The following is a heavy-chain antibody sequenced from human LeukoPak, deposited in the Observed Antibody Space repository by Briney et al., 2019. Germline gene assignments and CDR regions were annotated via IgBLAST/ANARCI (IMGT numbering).Heavy chain of an antibody. J-gene: IGHJ6*03. CDR3: ASQPSGSYYYYYYMDV. Sequence: SETLSLTCAVYGGSFSGYYWSWIRQPPGKGLEWIGEINHSGSTNYNPSLKSRVTISVDTSKNQFSLKLSSVTAADTAVYYCASQPSGSYYYYYYMDVWGKGTTVTVSS. CDR2: INHSGST. CDR1: GGSFSGYY. V-gene: IGHV4-34*01. D-gene: IGHD1-26*01.